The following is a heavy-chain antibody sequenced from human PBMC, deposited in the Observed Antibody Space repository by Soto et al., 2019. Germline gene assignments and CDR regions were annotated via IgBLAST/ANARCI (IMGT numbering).Heavy chain of an antibody. CDR2: ITGGGDHT. D-gene: IGHD3-9*01. CDR1: GFTFTSDA. J-gene: IGHJ4*02. V-gene: IGHV3-23*01. Sequence: EVQLLESGGELVQPGVSLRLSCAASGFTFTSDAMSWIRQATGKGLEWVSAITGGGDHTYYADSVKGRFTISRDNSKNTLYLQMNSLRAEDTAFYYCTQDGGSRDWLTVNWGQGTLVTVSS. CDR3: TQDGGSRDWLTVN.